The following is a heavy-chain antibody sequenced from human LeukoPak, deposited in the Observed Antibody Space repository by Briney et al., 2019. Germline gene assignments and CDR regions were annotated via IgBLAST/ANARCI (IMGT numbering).Heavy chain of an antibody. D-gene: IGHD6-6*01. CDR3: AKEGDSSVGRPIDY. Sequence: GGSLRLSCAASGFTFSSYGMHWVRQAPGKGLEWVAVISYDGSNKYYADSVKGRFTISRDNSKNTLYLQMNSLRAEDTAVYYCAKEGDSSVGRPIDYWGQGTLGTVSS. J-gene: IGHJ4*02. CDR2: ISYDGSNK. CDR1: GFTFSSYG. V-gene: IGHV3-30*18.